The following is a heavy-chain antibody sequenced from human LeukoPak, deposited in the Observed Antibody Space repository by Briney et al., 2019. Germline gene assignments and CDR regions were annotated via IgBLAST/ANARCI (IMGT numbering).Heavy chain of an antibody. Sequence: GGSLRLSCAASGFTFSSYWMSWVRQAPGKGLEWVADIKQGGSGKYYVDSVKGRFTISRDNAKNSLYLQMNSLGAEVTAGYYCAREGGATAIVYDWGQGTLVTVSS. CDR1: GFTFSSYW. CDR3: AREGGATAIVYD. V-gene: IGHV3-7*01. J-gene: IGHJ4*02. CDR2: IKQGGSGK. D-gene: IGHD5-18*01.